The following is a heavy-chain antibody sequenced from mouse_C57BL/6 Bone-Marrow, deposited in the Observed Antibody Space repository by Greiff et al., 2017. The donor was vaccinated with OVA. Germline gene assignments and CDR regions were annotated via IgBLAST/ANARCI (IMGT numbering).Heavy chain of an antibody. CDR3: ARYDGYSWFAY. J-gene: IGHJ3*01. Sequence: EVQLQQSGPVLVKPGASVKMSCKASGYTFTDYYMNWVKQSHGKSLEWIGVINPYNGGTSYNQKFKGKATLTVDKSSSTAYMELNSLTSEDSAVYYCARYDGYSWFAYWGQGTLVTVSA. CDR1: GYTFTDYY. CDR2: INPYNGGT. V-gene: IGHV1-19*01. D-gene: IGHD2-3*01.